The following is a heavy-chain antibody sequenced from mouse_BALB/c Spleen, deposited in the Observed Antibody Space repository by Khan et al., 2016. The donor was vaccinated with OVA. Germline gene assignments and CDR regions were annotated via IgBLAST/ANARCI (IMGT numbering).Heavy chain of an antibody. CDR2: ISYSGNT. Sequence: EVQLQESGPGLVKPSQSLSLTCTVTGYSITSDYAWNWIRQFPGNRLEWMGFISYSGNTNYNPSLKSRISVTRDTSKNHFFLQLNSVTTEDTATYYCARMYGEDFDYWGQGTTLTVSS. V-gene: IGHV3-2*02. D-gene: IGHD2-10*02. CDR3: ARMYGEDFDY. CDR1: GYSITSDYA. J-gene: IGHJ2*01.